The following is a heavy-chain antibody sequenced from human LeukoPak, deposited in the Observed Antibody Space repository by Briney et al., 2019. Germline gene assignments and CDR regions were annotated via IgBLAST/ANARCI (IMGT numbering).Heavy chain of an antibody. J-gene: IGHJ4*02. D-gene: IGHD6-13*01. CDR3: ARDFSSSWGTYFDY. Sequence: GGSLRLSCAASGFTFSSYWMSWVRQAPGKGLEWVSVIYSGGSTYYADSVKGRFTISRDNSKNTLYLQMNSLRAEDTAVYYCARDFSSSWGTYFDYWGQGTLVTVSS. CDR1: GFTFSSYW. V-gene: IGHV3-53*01. CDR2: IYSGGST.